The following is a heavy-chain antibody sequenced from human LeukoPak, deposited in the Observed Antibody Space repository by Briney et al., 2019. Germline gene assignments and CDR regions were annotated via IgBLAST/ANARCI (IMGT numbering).Heavy chain of an antibody. J-gene: IGHJ4*02. D-gene: IGHD2-8*01. CDR3: ARMVFGIMTGYYHDS. Sequence: PSETLSLTCNVSGVSISSHYWSWLRQPPGTGLEWIGYRYHNGNSNYNPSLRSRVTVSIDMSKSQVSLSLNSVTAADTAVYYCARMVFGIMTGYYHDSWGQGTLVTVSS. CDR1: GVSISSHY. V-gene: IGHV4-59*11. CDR2: RYHNGNS.